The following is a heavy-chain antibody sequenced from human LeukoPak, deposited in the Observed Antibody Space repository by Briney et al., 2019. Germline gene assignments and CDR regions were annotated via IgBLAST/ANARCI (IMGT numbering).Heavy chain of an antibody. V-gene: IGHV1-69*05. Sequence: SVKVSCKASGGTFSSYAISWVRRAPGQGLEWMGRIIPIFGTANYAQKFQGRVTITTDESTSTAYMELSSLRSEDTAVYYCASQGQVGALHFDYWGQGTLVTVSS. D-gene: IGHD1-26*01. CDR1: GGTFSSYA. CDR2: IIPIFGTA. J-gene: IGHJ4*02. CDR3: ASQGQVGALHFDY.